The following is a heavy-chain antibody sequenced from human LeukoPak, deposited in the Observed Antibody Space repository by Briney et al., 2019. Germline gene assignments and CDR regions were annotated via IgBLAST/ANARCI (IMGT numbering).Heavy chain of an antibody. J-gene: IGHJ4*02. D-gene: IGHD5-18*01. CDR1: GFTFSSYA. CDR3: AKRVGHSYGEFDY. V-gene: IGHV3-30*04. Sequence: GRSLRLSCVASGFTFSSYAIHWVRQAPGKGLEWVAVISYDGSNKYYADSVKGRFTISRDNSKNTLYLQMNNLRAEDSAVYYCAKRVGHSYGEFDYWGQGTLVTVSS. CDR2: ISYDGSNK.